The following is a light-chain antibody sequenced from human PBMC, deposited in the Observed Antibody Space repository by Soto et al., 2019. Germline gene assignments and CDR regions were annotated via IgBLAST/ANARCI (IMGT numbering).Light chain of an antibody. V-gene: IGLV2-14*03. CDR2: EVT. CDR3: CSHSSSITWM. Sequence: QSALTQTASVSGSPGQSITISCTGTSSDVGGYNFVSWYQQHPGKAPKLIIHEVTNRPSGVSTRFSGSKSGNTASLTISGLQAEDKAVYYCCSHSSSITWMFGGGTKLTVL. CDR1: SSDVGGYNF. J-gene: IGLJ3*02.